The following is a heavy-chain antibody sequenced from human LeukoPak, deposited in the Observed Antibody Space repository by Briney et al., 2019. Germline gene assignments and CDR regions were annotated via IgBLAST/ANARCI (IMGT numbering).Heavy chain of an antibody. J-gene: IGHJ6*02. D-gene: IGHD5-12*01. Sequence: GGSLRLSCAASGFTFSSYAMHWVRQAPGTGLEWVAVISYDGSNKYYADSVKGRFTISRDNSKNTLYLQMNSLRAEDTAVYYRARSSDSGYDSPPYYYYYGMDVWGQGTTVTVSS. CDR2: ISYDGSNK. V-gene: IGHV3-30*04. CDR1: GFTFSSYA. CDR3: ARSSDSGYDSPPYYYYYGMDV.